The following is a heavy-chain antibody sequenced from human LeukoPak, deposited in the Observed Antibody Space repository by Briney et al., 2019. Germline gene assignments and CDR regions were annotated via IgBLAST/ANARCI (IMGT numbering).Heavy chain of an antibody. D-gene: IGHD1-26*01. CDR2: IRYDGSNK. J-gene: IGHJ6*03. CDR3: ARWGGSYRGYYYYYMDV. V-gene: IGHV3-33*07. CDR1: GFTYTTYW. Sequence: GGSLRLSCEASGFTYTTYWMSWVRQAPGKGLQWVAFIRYDGSNKYYADSVKGRFTISRDNAKNSLYLQMNSLRVEDTAVYYCARWGGSYRGYYYYYMDVWGKGTTVTVSS.